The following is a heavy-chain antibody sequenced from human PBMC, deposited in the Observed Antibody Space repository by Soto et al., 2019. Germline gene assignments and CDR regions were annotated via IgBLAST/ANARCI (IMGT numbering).Heavy chain of an antibody. D-gene: IGHD5-12*01. V-gene: IGHV3-9*01. CDR1: GFTFDDYA. CDR2: ISWNSVSI. Sequence: PGGSLRLSCAASGFTFDDYAIHWVRQAPGKGLEWVSGISWNSVSIGYAESVKGRFNISRDNAKNSLYLQMNSLRSEDTALYYCAAGGYTGYPGYWGQGTLVTVSS. CDR3: AAGGYTGYPGY. J-gene: IGHJ4*02.